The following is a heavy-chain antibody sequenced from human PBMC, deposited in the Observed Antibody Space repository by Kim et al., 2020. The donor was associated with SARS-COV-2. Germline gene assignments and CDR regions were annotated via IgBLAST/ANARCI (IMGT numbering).Heavy chain of an antibody. D-gene: IGHD5-12*01. Sequence: GGYLRLSCAASGFTFSSYSMNWVRQAPGKGLEWVSYISSSSGSIYYADSVRGRFTISRDTAKNSLYLQMNGLRDEDTAVYYCARDRGYGPDAFDIWGQGTMVTVSS. J-gene: IGHJ3*02. CDR2: ISSSSGSI. V-gene: IGHV3-48*02. CDR3: ARDRGYGPDAFDI. CDR1: GFTFSSYS.